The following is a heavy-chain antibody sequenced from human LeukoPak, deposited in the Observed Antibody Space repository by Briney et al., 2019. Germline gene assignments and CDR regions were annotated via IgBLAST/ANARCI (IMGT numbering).Heavy chain of an antibody. V-gene: IGHV1-18*04. D-gene: IGHD2-2*01. CDR2: ISAYNGNT. Sequence: GASVKVSCKASGYTFTSYGISWVRQAPGQGLEWMGWISAYNGNTNYAQKLQGRVTMTTDTSTSTAYMELRSLRSDDTAVYYCARVRCSSTSCPGLNWFDPWGQGTLVTGSS. CDR3: ARVRCSSTSCPGLNWFDP. CDR1: GYTFTSYG. J-gene: IGHJ5*02.